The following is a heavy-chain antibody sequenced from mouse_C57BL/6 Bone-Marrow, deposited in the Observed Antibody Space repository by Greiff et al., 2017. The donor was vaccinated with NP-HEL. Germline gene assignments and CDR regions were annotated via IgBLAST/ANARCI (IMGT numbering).Heavy chain of an antibody. J-gene: IGHJ2*01. CDR2: INYDGSST. V-gene: IGHV5-16*01. Sequence: EVMLVESEGGLVQPGSSMKLSCTASGFTFSDYYMAWVRQVPKKGLEWVANINYDGSSTYYLDSLKSRFIISRDNAKNILYLQMSSLKSEDTATYYCARDRGYSWNYFDYWGQGTTLTVSS. CDR1: GFTFSDYY. D-gene: IGHD2-12*01. CDR3: ARDRGYSWNYFDY.